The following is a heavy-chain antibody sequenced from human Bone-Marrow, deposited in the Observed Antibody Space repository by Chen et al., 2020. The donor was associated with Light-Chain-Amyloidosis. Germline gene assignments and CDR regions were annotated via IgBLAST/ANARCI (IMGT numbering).Heavy chain of an antibody. D-gene: IGHD2-21*02. CDR3: AFRSRDCFSGGPCYGDAFNV. CDR1: GFSVSGNY. V-gene: IGHV3-53*02. J-gene: IGHJ3*01. CDR2: IYAGGST. Sequence: EVQLVETGGGVIQPGGSLRLSCAASGFSVSGNYMTWVRQAPGRGLEWVSLIYAGGSTFYAESVKGLFTISRDISENTLILQMSSLRADDTAVYYCAFRSRDCFSGGPCYGDAFNVWGQGTVVTVSS.